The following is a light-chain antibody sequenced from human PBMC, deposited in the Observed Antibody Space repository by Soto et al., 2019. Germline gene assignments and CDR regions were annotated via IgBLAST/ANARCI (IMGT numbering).Light chain of an antibody. V-gene: IGLV1-51*01. CDR1: SSNIGNNY. J-gene: IGLJ2*01. Sequence: QSVLTQPPSVSAAPGQKVTISCSGSSSNIGNNYVYWYQQLPGTAPKLLIYDNDKRPSGIPDRFSGSKSGTSATLGITGLQSGHEADYYCGTWDISLSVVFGGGTKLTVL. CDR3: GTWDISLSVV. CDR2: DND.